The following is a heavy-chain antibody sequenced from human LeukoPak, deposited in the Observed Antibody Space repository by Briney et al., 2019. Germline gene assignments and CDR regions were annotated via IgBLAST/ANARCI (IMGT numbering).Heavy chain of an antibody. Sequence: GGSLRLSCAASGFTFSSYEMNWVRQAPGKGLEWVAFIRYDGSNKYYADSVKGRFTISRDNSKNTLYLQMNSLRPDDTAVYYCATTLGSGWKFDYWGQGTLVTVSS. J-gene: IGHJ4*02. V-gene: IGHV3-30*02. CDR3: ATTLGSGWKFDY. CDR1: GFTFSSYE. CDR2: IRYDGSNK. D-gene: IGHD6-19*01.